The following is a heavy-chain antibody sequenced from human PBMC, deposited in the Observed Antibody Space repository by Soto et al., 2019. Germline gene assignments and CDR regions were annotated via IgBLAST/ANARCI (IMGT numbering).Heavy chain of an antibody. CDR3: GRDEGGRGDGAFDI. CDR2: IYYSGST. V-gene: IGHV4-59*01. Sequence: SETLSLTCTVSGGSISSYYWSWIRQPPGKGLEWIGYIYYSGSTNYNPSLKSRVTISVDTSKNQFSLKLSSVTAADTAVYYCGRDEGGRGDGAFDIWGQGTMVTVSS. CDR1: GGSISSYY. J-gene: IGHJ3*02. D-gene: IGHD3-16*01.